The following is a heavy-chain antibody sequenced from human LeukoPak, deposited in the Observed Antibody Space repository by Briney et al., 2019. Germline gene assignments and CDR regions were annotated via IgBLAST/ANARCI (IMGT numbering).Heavy chain of an antibody. CDR1: GYTFTGYY. J-gene: IGHJ6*02. CDR3: ARDIAGYYYYGMDV. CDR2: INPNSGGT. Sequence: ALVKVSCKASGYTFTGYYMHWVRQAPGQGLEWMGWINPNSGGTNYAQKFQGRVTMTRDTSISTAYMELSRLRSDDTAVYYCARDIAGYYYYGMDVWGQGTTVTVSS. D-gene: IGHD6-13*01. V-gene: IGHV1-2*02.